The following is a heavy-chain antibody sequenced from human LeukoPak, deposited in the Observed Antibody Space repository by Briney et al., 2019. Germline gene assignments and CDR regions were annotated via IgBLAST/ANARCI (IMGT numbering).Heavy chain of an antibody. Sequence: ASVKVSCKASGYTFTSYAMNWVRQAPGQGLEWMGWISAYNGNTNYAQKLQGRVTMTTDTSTSTAYMELRSLRSDDTAVYYCARVSIAGSYFQYFDYWGQGTLVTVSS. V-gene: IGHV1-18*01. CDR3: ARVSIAGSYFQYFDY. CDR1: GYTFTSYA. CDR2: ISAYNGNT. D-gene: IGHD1-26*01. J-gene: IGHJ4*02.